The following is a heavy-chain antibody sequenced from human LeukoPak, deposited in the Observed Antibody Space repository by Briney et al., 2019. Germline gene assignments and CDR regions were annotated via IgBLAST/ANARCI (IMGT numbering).Heavy chain of an antibody. Sequence: GASVKVSCKASGYTFTSYYMHWVRQAPGQGLEWMGRIIPILGIANYAQKFQGRVTITADKSTSTAYMELSSLRSEDTAVYYCASSLWFGELSTFDYWGQGTLVTVSS. J-gene: IGHJ4*02. V-gene: IGHV1-69*02. CDR2: IIPILGIA. D-gene: IGHD3-10*01. CDR3: ASSLWFGELSTFDY. CDR1: GYTFTSYY.